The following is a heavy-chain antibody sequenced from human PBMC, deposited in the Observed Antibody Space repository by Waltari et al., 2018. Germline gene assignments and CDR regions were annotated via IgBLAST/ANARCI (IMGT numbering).Heavy chain of an antibody. CDR2: VYTGGST. CDR1: GFSDGNNP. CDR3: ASSTAQPWTKGGLDN. J-gene: IGHJ4*02. Sequence: DVQLVETGGGLIQPGGSLKLSCAASGFSDGNNPMSWVRQAPGKGLEWVSIVYTGGSTYYADFVKGRFTISRDSSKNTLYLQMNDLRAEDTAVYYCASSTAQPWTKGGLDNWGQGTLVIVSS. D-gene: IGHD5-18*01. V-gene: IGHV3-53*02.